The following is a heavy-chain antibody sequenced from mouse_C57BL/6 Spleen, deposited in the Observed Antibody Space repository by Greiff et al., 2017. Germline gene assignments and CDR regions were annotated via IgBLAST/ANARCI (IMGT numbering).Heavy chain of an antibody. Sequence: EVQVVESGGGLVQPKGSLKLSCAASGFTFNTYAMHWVRQAPGKGLEWVARIRSKSSNYATYYADSVKYRFTISRDDSQSMLYLQMNNLKTEDTAMYYCVRGPHYYGSRDYAMDYWGQGTSVTVSS. CDR2: IRSKSSNYAT. D-gene: IGHD1-1*01. V-gene: IGHV10-3*01. J-gene: IGHJ4*01. CDR1: GFTFNTYA. CDR3: VRGPHYYGSRDYAMDY.